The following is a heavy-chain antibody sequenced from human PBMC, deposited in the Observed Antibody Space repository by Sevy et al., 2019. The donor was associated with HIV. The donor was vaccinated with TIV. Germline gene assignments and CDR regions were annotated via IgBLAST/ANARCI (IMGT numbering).Heavy chain of an antibody. V-gene: IGHV4-39*02. D-gene: IGHD6-13*01. Sequence: SESLSLTCSVSGDSITSSSYYWGWIRQPPGNGLEWIGIIYYRGNTYYNPSLKSRVTIFVDTSKNHFSLKLTSVTAADTAFYYCARRTYRSSHYFDYWGQGTLVIVSS. CDR3: ARRTYRSSHYFDY. J-gene: IGHJ4*02. CDR2: IYYRGNT. CDR1: GDSITSSSYY.